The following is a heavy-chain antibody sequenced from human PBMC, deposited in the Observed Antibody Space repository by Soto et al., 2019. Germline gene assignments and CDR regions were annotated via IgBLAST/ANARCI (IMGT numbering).Heavy chain of an antibody. CDR2: IIPILGIA. CDR1: GGTFSSYT. CDR3: ARADWFPPRPDAFDI. V-gene: IGHV1-69*02. D-gene: IGHD3-9*01. J-gene: IGHJ3*02. Sequence: QVQLVQSGAEVKKPGSSVKVSCKASGGTFSSYTISWVRQAPEQGLEWMGRIIPILGIANYAQKFQGRVTITADKSTSTAYMELSSLRSEDTAVYYCARADWFPPRPDAFDIWGQGTMVTVSS.